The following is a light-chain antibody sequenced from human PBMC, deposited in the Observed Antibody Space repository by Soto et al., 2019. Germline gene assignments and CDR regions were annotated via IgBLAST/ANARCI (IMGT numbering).Light chain of an antibody. CDR3: HQYNNWFLIS. CDR2: DTS. J-gene: IGKJ5*01. V-gene: IGKV3-15*01. CDR1: QSISNK. Sequence: EIVMTQSPATLSVSPGERATLSCRVSQSISNKLAWYQQKPGQPPRLLIFDTSTRATAIPARFSGSGSGTEFTLTINSLQSEDLAVYYCHQYNNWFLISFGQGTRLE.